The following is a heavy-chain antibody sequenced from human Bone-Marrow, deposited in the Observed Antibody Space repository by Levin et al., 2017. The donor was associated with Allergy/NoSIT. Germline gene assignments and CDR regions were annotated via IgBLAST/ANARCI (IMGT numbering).Heavy chain of an antibody. CDR3: ARDSLHGDYGRAFDI. D-gene: IGHD4-17*01. CDR1: GGSISSGGYY. CDR2: IYYSGST. Sequence: LRLSCTVSGGSISSGGYYWSWIRQHPGKGLEWIGYIYYSGSTYYNPSLKSRVTISVDTSKNQFSLKLSSVTAADTAVYYCARDSLHGDYGRAFDIWGQGTMVTVSS. J-gene: IGHJ3*02. V-gene: IGHV4-31*03.